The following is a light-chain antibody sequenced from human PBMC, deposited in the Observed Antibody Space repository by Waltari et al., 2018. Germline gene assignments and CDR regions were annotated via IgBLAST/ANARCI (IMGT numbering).Light chain of an antibody. V-gene: IGLV1-36*01. J-gene: IGLJ1*01. CDR1: SSNIGNNA. CDR3: AAWDDSLNGYV. Sequence: QSVLTQPPSVSEAPRQRVTISCSGSSSNIGNNAVNWYQQLPGKAPKLLIYYDDLVPSGVSDRFSGFKSGTSASLAISGLQSEDEADYYCAAWDDSLNGYVFGTGTKVTVL. CDR2: YDD.